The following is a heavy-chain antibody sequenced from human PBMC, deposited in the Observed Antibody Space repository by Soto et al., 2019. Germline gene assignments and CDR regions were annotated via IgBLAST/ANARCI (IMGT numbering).Heavy chain of an antibody. V-gene: IGHV3-23*01. D-gene: IGHD3-22*01. Sequence: GSLRLSCAASGCTFSSYAMSWVRQAPGKGLEWVSAISGSGGSTYYADSVKGRFTISRDNSKNTLYLQMNSLRAEDTAVYYCAKAVTTMIVVVITDYHYGMAVWGQGTTVPVSS. CDR1: GCTFSSYA. J-gene: IGHJ6*02. CDR3: AKAVTTMIVVVITDYHYGMAV. CDR2: ISGSGGST.